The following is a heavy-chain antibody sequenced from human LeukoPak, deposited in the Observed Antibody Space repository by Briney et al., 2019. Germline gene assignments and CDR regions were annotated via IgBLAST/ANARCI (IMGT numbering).Heavy chain of an antibody. V-gene: IGHV3-30-3*01. CDR3: AKGSSVSNPNFDY. Sequence: PGGSLRLSCAASGFTFSSYAMHWVRQAPGKGLEWVAVISYDGSNKYYADSVKGRFTISRDNSKNTLYLQMNSLRAEDTALYYCAKGSSVSNPNFDYWGQGTLVTVSS. D-gene: IGHD1-14*01. CDR2: ISYDGSNK. J-gene: IGHJ4*02. CDR1: GFTFSSYA.